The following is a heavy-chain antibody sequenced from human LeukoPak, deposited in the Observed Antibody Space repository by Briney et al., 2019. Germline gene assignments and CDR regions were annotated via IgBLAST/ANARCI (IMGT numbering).Heavy chain of an antibody. Sequence: GGSLRPSCAASGFTFSSYAMHWVRQAPGKGLEWVAVISYDGSNKYYADSVKGRFTISRDNSKNTLYLQMNSLRAENTAVYYCAKSRQQRAPGYFQHWGQGTLVTVSS. J-gene: IGHJ1*01. V-gene: IGHV3-30*04. CDR2: ISYDGSNK. CDR1: GFTFSSYA. CDR3: AKSRQQRAPGYFQH. D-gene: IGHD6-13*01.